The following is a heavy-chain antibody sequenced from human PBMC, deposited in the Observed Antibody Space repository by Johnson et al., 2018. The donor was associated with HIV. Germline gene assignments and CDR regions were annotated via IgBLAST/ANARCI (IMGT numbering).Heavy chain of an antibody. V-gene: IGHV3-33*06. Sequence: QVQLVESGGGVVQPGRSLRLSCAASGFTFSSYAMHWVRQAPGKGLEWVAVIWYDGSNKYYADSVKGRFTISRDNSKNTLYLQMNSLRAEDTAVYYCAKDFGYPRPRDAFDIWGQGTMVTVSS. CDR3: AKDFGYPRPRDAFDI. J-gene: IGHJ3*02. CDR1: GFTFSSYA. D-gene: IGHD5-12*01. CDR2: IWYDGSNK.